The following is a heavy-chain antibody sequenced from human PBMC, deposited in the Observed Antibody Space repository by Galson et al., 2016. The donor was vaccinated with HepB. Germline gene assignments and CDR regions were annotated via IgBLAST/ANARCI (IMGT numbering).Heavy chain of an antibody. CDR3: VRGVYEGADNNGYYKYYFDA. CDR2: ISYDGTIE. CDR1: GFAFSRSA. J-gene: IGHJ4*02. D-gene: IGHD3-22*01. V-gene: IGHV3-30-3*01. Sequence: SLRLSCAASGFAFSRSAMHWVRQAPGKGREWVAVISYDGTIEYYADFAKGRFTISRDNTKNTLFVQMNSLRADDTEIYYCVRGVYEGADNNGYYKYYFDAWGQGTLVTVSS.